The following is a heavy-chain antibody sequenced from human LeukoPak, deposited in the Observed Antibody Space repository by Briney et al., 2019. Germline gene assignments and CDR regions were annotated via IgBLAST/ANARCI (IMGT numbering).Heavy chain of an antibody. CDR3: ARDYGDAFDV. D-gene: IGHD4-17*01. CDR2: INSDGSST. J-gene: IGHJ3*01. CDR1: GFTFSNYW. V-gene: IGHV3-74*01. Sequence: GGSLRLSCAASGFTFSNYWMHWVRQAPGKGLVWVSLINSDGSSTNYADSVKGRFTIYRDNAKNTLYLQMNSLRAEDTAVYYYARDYGDAFDVWGQGTMVTVSS.